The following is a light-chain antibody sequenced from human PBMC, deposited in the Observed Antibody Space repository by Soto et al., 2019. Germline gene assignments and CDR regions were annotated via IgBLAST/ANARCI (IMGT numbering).Light chain of an antibody. Sequence: DILLTQSPTSLSASVGDTVTITCRASQSISTWLAWYQQKPGKAPNLLIYKASRLETGVPSRFSGSGSGTEFTFTISFLQPDDFATYYCQQYNSYSPLTFGGGTKVDIK. CDR1: QSISTW. V-gene: IGKV1-5*03. CDR2: KAS. J-gene: IGKJ4*01. CDR3: QQYNSYSPLT.